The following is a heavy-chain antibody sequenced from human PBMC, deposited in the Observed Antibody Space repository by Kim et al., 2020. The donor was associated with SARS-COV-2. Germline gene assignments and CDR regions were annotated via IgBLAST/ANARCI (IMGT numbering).Heavy chain of an antibody. CDR1: GFTFSNYA. V-gene: IGHV3-23*01. Sequence: GGSLRLSCAASGFTFSNYAMSWVRQAPGKGLEWLSAISGSGYSTYYADSVKGRFIISRDNSKNTMYLQMDSLRADDTAVYYCARGTEVGGLLRGDYWGQGTLVTVSS. J-gene: IGHJ4*02. CDR2: ISGSGYST. CDR3: ARGTEVGGLLRGDY. D-gene: IGHD2-15*01.